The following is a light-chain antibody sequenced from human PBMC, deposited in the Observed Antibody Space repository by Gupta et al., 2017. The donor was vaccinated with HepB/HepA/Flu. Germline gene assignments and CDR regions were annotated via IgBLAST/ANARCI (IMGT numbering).Light chain of an antibody. CDR3: AAWDDSLSGPV. J-gene: IGLJ3*02. Sequence: QSVLPQPPSASVSPGQRVTISYSGSSSNIGSNYVYWYQQLPGTAPKLLIYRNNQRPSGVPDRFSGSKSGTSASLAISGRRSEDEADYYCAAWDDSLSGPVFGGGTKLTVL. V-gene: IGLV1-47*01. CDR1: SSNIGSNY. CDR2: RNN.